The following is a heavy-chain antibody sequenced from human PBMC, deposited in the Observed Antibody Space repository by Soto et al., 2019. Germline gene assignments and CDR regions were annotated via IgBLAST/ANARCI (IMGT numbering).Heavy chain of an antibody. D-gene: IGHD1-26*01. CDR2: ISASGGDT. CDR3: AKSSSGAHYYGMDV. Sequence: PGGSLRLSCAASGFTFSSYAMNWVRQAPGRGLEWVAGISASGGDTSYADSAKGRFTISRDNSKDTLYLQMISLRAEDTAVYYCAKSSSGAHYYGMDVWGQGTTVTVS. CDR1: GFTFSSYA. J-gene: IGHJ6*02. V-gene: IGHV3-23*01.